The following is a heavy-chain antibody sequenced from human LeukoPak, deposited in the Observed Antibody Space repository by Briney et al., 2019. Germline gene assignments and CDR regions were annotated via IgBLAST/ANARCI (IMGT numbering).Heavy chain of an antibody. D-gene: IGHD3-22*01. CDR2: IYTTGTT. Sequence: PSETLSLTCTVSGGSISSHYWNWIRQPAGKGLEWIGRIYTTGTTDYNPSLKSRVTMSVDTSKNQFSLNLSSVTAADTAVYYCARGNPYYYDSSGSTFDYWGQGTLVTVSS. CDR1: GGSISSHY. J-gene: IGHJ4*02. V-gene: IGHV4-4*07. CDR3: ARGNPYYYDSSGSTFDY.